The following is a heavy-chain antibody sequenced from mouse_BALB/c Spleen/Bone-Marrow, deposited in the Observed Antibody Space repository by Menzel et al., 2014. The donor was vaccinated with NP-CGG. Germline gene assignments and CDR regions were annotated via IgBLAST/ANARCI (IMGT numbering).Heavy chain of an antibody. V-gene: IGHV5-12-1*01. J-gene: IGHJ4*01. CDR2: ISSGGGST. D-gene: IGHD2-3*01. CDR3: ARHEDGYYDAMDY. Sequence: GKLMESGGGLVKPGGSLKLSCAASGFAFSSYDMSWVRQTPEKRLEWVAYISSGGGSTYYPDTVKGRFTISRDNAKNXLYLQMSSLKSEDTAMYYCARHEDGYYDAMDYWGQGTSVTVSS. CDR1: GFAFSSYD.